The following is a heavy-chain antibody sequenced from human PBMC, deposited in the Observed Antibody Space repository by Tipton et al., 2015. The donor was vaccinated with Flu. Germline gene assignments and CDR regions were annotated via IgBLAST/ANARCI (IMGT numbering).Heavy chain of an antibody. J-gene: IGHJ6*02. CDR2: IKQDGSEK. Sequence: QLVQSGGGVVQPGRSLRLSCAASGITLGSYAMHWVRQAPGKGLEWVANIKQDGSEKYYVDSVKGRFTISRDNAKNSLYLQMNSLRAEDTAVYYCARDWGAIGGIYYYGMDVWGQGTTVTVSS. V-gene: IGHV3-7*01. CDR3: ARDWGAIGGIYYYGMDV. CDR1: GITLGSYA. D-gene: IGHD3-16*01.